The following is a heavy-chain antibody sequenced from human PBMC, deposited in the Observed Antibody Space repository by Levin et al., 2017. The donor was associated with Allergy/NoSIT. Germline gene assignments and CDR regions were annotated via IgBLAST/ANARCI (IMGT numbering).Heavy chain of an antibody. CDR2: IHYSGST. V-gene: IGHV4-59*01. Sequence: PSETLSLTCTVSGGSISLYYWSWVRQPPGKGLEWIGYIHYSGSTNYNPSLKSRVTMSIDTSNNQFSLKLSSVTAADTAVYYCARGLYSSNWYFEDWGQGILVTVSS. D-gene: IGHD6-13*01. CDR3: ARGLYSSNWYFED. J-gene: IGHJ4*02. CDR1: GGSISLYY.